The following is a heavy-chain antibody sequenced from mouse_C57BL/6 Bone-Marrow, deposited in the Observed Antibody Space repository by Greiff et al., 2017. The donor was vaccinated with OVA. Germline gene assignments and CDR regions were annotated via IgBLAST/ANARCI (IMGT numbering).Heavy chain of an antibody. D-gene: IGHD2-4*01. CDR2: IRNKANGYTT. CDR1: GFTFTAYY. Sequence: EVKLVESGGGLVQPGGSLSLSCAASGFTFTAYYMSWVRQPPGKALEWLGFIRNKANGYTTEYSASVKGRFTISRDNSQSILYLQMNALRAEDSATYYCARSLYDYDDYWGQGTTLTVSS. J-gene: IGHJ2*01. V-gene: IGHV7-3*01. CDR3: ARSLYDYDDY.